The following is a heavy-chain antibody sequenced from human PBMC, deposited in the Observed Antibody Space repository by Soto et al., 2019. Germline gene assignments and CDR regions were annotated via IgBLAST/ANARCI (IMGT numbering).Heavy chain of an antibody. CDR2: ISYDGSNK. V-gene: IGHV3-30*18. J-gene: IGHJ6*02. D-gene: IGHD3-10*01. CDR1: GFIFSKYG. CDR3: AKDLGSGKPYYYYAMDV. Sequence: GGSLRLSCAASGFIFSKYGMHWVRQAPGKGLEWVAVISYDGSNKYYAESVKGRFIISRDKSENTLYLQMNSLRAEDTALYYCAKDLGSGKPYYYYAMDVWGQGTTVTVSS.